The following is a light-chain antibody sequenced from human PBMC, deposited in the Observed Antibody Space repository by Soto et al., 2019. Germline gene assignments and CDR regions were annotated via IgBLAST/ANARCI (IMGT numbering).Light chain of an antibody. CDR1: QGISNY. V-gene: IGKV1-27*01. CDR2: ATS. J-gene: IGKJ3*01. Sequence: DFQMTQSPSSLSASVGDRVTITCRASQGISNYLAWYQQKPGKVPKLLISATSTLQSGVPSRISGSGSGTDFTLTISSLQPEDVATDYCQKYNTAPFTFGPGTKVDIK. CDR3: QKYNTAPFT.